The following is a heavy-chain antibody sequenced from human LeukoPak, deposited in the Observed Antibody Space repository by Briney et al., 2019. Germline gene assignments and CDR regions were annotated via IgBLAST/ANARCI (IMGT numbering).Heavy chain of an antibody. D-gene: IGHD6-6*01. CDR1: GFTYSSYV. J-gene: IGHJ4*02. V-gene: IGHV3-30*04. CDR3: ARAKGTSYLVSFDY. CDR2: ISYDGSNE. Sequence: GGSLRLSCASTGFTYSSYVMHWLRQAPGKGLEGVAVISYDGSNEYYADSVKGGFTIPRDNSKYTLYLQMHSLSPAATAVYDCARAKGTSYLVSFDYWGQGTLVTVSS.